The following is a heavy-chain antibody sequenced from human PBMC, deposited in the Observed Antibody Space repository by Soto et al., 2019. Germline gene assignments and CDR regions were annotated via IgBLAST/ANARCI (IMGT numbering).Heavy chain of an antibody. D-gene: IGHD4-17*01. J-gene: IGHJ4*02. Sequence: QVQLVQSGPEVKKPGALVKVSCKASGDISPRYGISWVRQAPGQGLEWLGWINCYNGVTNYAQSLQGRVTLTTDSSTSTAYMEVRSLRFDDRAVYYCVGDHGNYGTFDQWGQGTLVTVSS. V-gene: IGHV1-18*01. CDR3: VGDHGNYGTFDQ. CDR1: GDISPRYG. CDR2: INCYNGVT.